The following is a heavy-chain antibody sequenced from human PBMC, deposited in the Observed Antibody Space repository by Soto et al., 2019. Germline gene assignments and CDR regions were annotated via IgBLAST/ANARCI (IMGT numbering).Heavy chain of an antibody. J-gene: IGHJ4*02. CDR1: GFTFTSYT. CDR3: AFGSWNQYYFDY. V-gene: IGHV3-33*01. D-gene: IGHD6-13*01. Sequence: QVQLVESGGGVVQPGGSLRLSCATSGFTFTSYTMQWVRQAPGKGLEWVATYWYDASGQKYADSVKGRFTISRNPSRSTLYLHMDSLRAEDTALYYCAFGSWNQYYFDYWGQEILVTVSS. CDR2: YWYDASGQ.